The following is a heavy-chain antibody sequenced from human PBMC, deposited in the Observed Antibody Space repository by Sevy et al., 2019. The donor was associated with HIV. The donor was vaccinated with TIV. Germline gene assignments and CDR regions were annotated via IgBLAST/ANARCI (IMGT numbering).Heavy chain of an antibody. CDR1: GTSFSSDS. V-gene: IGHV4-34*01. CDR3: ARWRGTRVTMIVVVTTGYFDH. CDR2: INHTGST. D-gene: IGHD3-22*01. J-gene: IGHJ4*02. Sequence: SETLSLTCTVSGTSFSSDSWTWIRQSPGKGLEWIGEINHTGSTNYNPSLKSRVTISVDTSKNQFSLKLTSVTAADTAIYYCARWRGTRVTMIVVVTTGYFDHWGQGTPVTVSS.